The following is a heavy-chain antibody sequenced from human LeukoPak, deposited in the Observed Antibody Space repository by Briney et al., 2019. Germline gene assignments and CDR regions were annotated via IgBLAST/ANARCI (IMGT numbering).Heavy chain of an antibody. V-gene: IGHV3-49*04. Sequence: GGSLRLSCTTSGFTFGDYAMNWVRQAPGKGLEWVALIRSEAYGGTTEYAVSVKGRFTISRDDSKSIAYLQMNSLKTEDTAVYHCTRDGSWNAFDIWGRGTMVTVSS. CDR2: IRSEAYGGTT. J-gene: IGHJ3*02. CDR1: GFTFGDYA. CDR3: TRDGSWNAFDI.